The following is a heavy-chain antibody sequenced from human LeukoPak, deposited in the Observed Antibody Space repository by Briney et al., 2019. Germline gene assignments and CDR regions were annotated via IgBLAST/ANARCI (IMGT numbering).Heavy chain of an antibody. D-gene: IGHD3-22*01. Sequence: ASVKVSCKASGYTFTSYDINWVRHATGQGLEWMGWMNPTSGNTTYAQKFQGRVTITSNTSISTAYMELSSLRSEDTAVYYCARGRSMWYYDSSGYYTTSSEYNWFDPWGQGTLVTVSS. J-gene: IGHJ5*02. CDR2: MNPTSGNT. CDR1: GYTFTSYD. V-gene: IGHV1-8*03. CDR3: ARGRSMWYYDSSGYYTTSSEYNWFDP.